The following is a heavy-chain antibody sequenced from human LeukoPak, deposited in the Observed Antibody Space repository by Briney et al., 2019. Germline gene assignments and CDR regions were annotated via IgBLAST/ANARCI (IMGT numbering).Heavy chain of an antibody. CDR1: GYTFTTYG. Sequence: ASVKVSCKASGYTFTTYGISWVRQAPGQGLEWMGWISAYNGNTKYAQKLQGRVTMTTDTSTSTAYMDLKSLRSDDTAVYYCARDQMGGSYYGYFQHWGQGTLSPSPQ. V-gene: IGHV1-18*01. J-gene: IGHJ1*01. CDR2: ISAYNGNT. CDR3: ARDQMGGSYYGYFQH. D-gene: IGHD1-26*01.